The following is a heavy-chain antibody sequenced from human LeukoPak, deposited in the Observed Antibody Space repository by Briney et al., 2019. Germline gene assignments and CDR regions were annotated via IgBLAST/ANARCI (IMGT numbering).Heavy chain of an antibody. CDR1: GFIFSDYC. V-gene: IGHV3-11*04. Sequence: GGSLRLSCAASGFIFSDYCMTWIRQAPGKGLEWVSYISSSGSTVYYADSVNGRFTISRDNAKNSLYLQMNSLRAEDTAVYYCARVYRSGGSIDYWGQGTLVTVSS. CDR2: ISSSGSTV. D-gene: IGHD2-15*01. CDR3: ARVYRSGGSIDY. J-gene: IGHJ4*02.